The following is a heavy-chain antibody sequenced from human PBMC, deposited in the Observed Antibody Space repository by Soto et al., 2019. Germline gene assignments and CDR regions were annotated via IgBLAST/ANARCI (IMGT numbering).Heavy chain of an antibody. CDR1: GFTFSSYW. V-gene: IGHV3-7*01. J-gene: IGHJ4*02. D-gene: IGHD3-10*01. CDR3: ARSKNYYGSGSYSEFDS. Sequence: GGSLRLSCAASGFTFSSYWMSWVRQAPGKGLEWVANIKQDGSEKYYVDSVKGRFTISRDNAKNSLYLQMNSLRAEDTAVYYCARSKNYYGSGSYSEFDSWGQGTLVTVSS. CDR2: IKQDGSEK.